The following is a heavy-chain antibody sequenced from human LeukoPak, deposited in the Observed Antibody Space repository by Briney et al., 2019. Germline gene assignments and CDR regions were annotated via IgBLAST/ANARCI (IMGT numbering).Heavy chain of an antibody. Sequence: TSETLSLTCAVSGGSISSYYWSWIRQPAGKGLEWIGRIYTSGSTNYNPSLKSRVTMSVDTSKNQFSLKLSSVTAADTAVYYCARARTAGFGDYGDPGDAFDIWGQGTMVTVSS. D-gene: IGHD4-17*01. CDR3: ARARTAGFGDYGDPGDAFDI. V-gene: IGHV4-4*07. CDR1: GGSISSYY. CDR2: IYTSGST. J-gene: IGHJ3*02.